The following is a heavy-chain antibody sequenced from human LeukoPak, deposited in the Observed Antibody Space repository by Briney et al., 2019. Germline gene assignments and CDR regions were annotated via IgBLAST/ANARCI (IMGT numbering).Heavy chain of an antibody. V-gene: IGHV3-53*01. J-gene: IGHJ4*02. CDR1: GFTVSSNY. CDR2: VYSGGST. Sequence: GGSLRLSCAASGFTVSSNYMSWVRQAPGKGLEWVSVVYSGGSTFYADSVKGRFTISRDNSKNTVFLQMNSLRAEDTAVYYCARDGPRVGATTGGFDYWGQETLVTVSS. D-gene: IGHD1-26*01. CDR3: ARDGPRVGATTGGFDY.